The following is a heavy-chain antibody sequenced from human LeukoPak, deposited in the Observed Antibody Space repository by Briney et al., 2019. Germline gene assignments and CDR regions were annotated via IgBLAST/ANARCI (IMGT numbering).Heavy chain of an antibody. CDR1: GFTFRSYT. CDR3: ARDFNWAFDY. CDR2: ISSDSTAK. V-gene: IGHV3-48*02. J-gene: IGHJ4*02. D-gene: IGHD3-16*01. Sequence: GGSLRLSCAAYGFTFRSYTMNWVSQAPRKGLEWLSYISSDSTAKVYADFVKGRFTISRDNAKNSLYLQMNSLRDEDTAVYYCARDFNWAFDYWGQGALVTVSS.